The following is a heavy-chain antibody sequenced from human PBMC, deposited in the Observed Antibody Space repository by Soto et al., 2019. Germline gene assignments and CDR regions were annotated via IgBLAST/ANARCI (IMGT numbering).Heavy chain of an antibody. CDR2: ISYDGSNK. CDR3: AKDVVVGATTGLGDYYYYYGMDV. CDR1: GFTFSSYG. J-gene: IGHJ6*02. V-gene: IGHV3-30*18. D-gene: IGHD1-26*01. Sequence: PVGSRRLSCAASGFTFSSYGMHWVRQAPGKGLEWVAVISYDGSNKYYADSVKGRFTISRDNSKNSLYLQMNSLRAEDQAVYYCAKDVVVGATTGLGDYYYYYGMDVWGQGPTVTVSS.